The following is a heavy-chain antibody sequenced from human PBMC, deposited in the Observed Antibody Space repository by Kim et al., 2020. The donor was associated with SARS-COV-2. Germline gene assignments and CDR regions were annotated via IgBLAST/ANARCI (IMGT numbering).Heavy chain of an antibody. CDR3: AKAQSSGANSDV. J-gene: IGHJ3*01. V-gene: IGHV3-23*01. Sequence: GGSLRLSCEASGFTLSNYAMTWVRQAPGKGLEWVSSISGSGDITYHADSVKGRFTISRDPSKNTLYLQMTSLRADDTAMYYCAKAQSSGANSDVWGQGTKVTVSS. CDR2: ISGSGDIT. D-gene: IGHD6-19*01. CDR1: GFTLSNYA.